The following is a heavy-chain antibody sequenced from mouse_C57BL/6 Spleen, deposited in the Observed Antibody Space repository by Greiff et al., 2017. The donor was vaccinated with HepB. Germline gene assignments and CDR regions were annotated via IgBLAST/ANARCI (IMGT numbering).Heavy chain of an antibody. CDR2: IRSKSNNYAT. CDR1: GFSFNTYA. Sequence: DVQLVESGGGLVQPKGSLKLSCAASGFSFNTYAMNWVRQAPGKGLEWVARIRSKSNNYATYYADSVKDRFTISRDDSESMLYLQMNNLKTEDTAMYYCVRHGLGYAMDYWGQGTSVTVSS. J-gene: IGHJ4*01. V-gene: IGHV10-1*01. D-gene: IGHD2-10*02. CDR3: VRHGLGYAMDY.